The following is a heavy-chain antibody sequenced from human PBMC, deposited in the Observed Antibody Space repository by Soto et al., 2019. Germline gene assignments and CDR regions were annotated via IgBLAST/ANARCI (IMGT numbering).Heavy chain of an antibody. D-gene: IGHD3-22*01. Sequence: KSSETLSLTCTVSGGSISSGGYYWSWIRQHPGKGLEWIGYIYYSGSTYYNPSLKSRVTISVDTSKNQFSLKLSSVTAADTAVYYCARGDYYDSSGYDNWFDPWGQGTLVTVSS. V-gene: IGHV4-31*03. CDR2: IYYSGST. J-gene: IGHJ5*02. CDR3: ARGDYYDSSGYDNWFDP. CDR1: GGSISSGGYY.